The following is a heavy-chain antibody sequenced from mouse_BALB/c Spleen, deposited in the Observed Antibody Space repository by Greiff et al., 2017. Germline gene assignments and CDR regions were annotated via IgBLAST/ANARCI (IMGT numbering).Heavy chain of an antibody. J-gene: IGHJ4*01. CDR1: GYTFTSYV. D-gene: IGHD2-1*01. Sequence: VQLKQSGPELVKPGASVKMSCKASGYTFTSYVMHWVKQKPGQGLEWIGYINPYNDGTKYNEKFKGKATLTSDKSSSTAYMELSSLTSEDSAVYYCARSGYYGNYGAMDYWGQGTSVTVSS. CDR3: ARSGYYGNYGAMDY. CDR2: INPYNDGT. V-gene: IGHV1-14*01.